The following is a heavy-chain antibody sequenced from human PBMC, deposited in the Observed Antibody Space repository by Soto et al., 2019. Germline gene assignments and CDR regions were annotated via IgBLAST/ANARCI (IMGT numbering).Heavy chain of an antibody. Sequence: GASVKVSCKASGGTFSSYAISWVRQAPGQGLEWMGGIIPIFGTANYAQKFQGRVTITADESTSTAYMELSSLRSEDTAVYYCASRRYGDYYYYGMDVWGQGTTVTVSS. V-gene: IGHV1-69*13. CDR3: ASRRYGDYYYYGMDV. CDR1: GGTFSSYA. CDR2: IIPIFGTA. J-gene: IGHJ6*02. D-gene: IGHD4-17*01.